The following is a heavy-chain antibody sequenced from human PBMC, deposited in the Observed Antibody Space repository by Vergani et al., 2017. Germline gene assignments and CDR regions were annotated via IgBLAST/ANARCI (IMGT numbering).Heavy chain of an antibody. J-gene: IGHJ2*01. CDR3: ACGEMLRTVRTTPDL. Sequence: QVQLQESGPGLVQPSQTLSLTCTVSGGSISSGRYYWGWLGEPAGKGLEWIWRIYTSGSTDYNPYLQSRVTISVDTSKNQFSLKLSPATAADTAVYYCACGEMLRTVRTTPDLWGRGTLVTVSS. V-gene: IGHV4-61*02. CDR1: GGSISSGRYY. D-gene: IGHD4-17*01. CDR2: IYTSGST.